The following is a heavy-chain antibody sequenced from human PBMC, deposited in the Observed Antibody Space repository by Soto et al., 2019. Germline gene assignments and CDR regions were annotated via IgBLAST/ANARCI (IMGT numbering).Heavy chain of an antibody. Sequence: GGSLRLSCAASGFTFSNAWMSWVRQAPGKGLEWVGRIKSKTDGGTTDYAAPVKGRFTISRDDSKNTLYLQMNSLKTEDTAVYYCTTWFGELGSGYYYGMDVWGQGTTVTVSS. V-gene: IGHV3-15*01. CDR3: TTWFGELGSGYYYGMDV. CDR2: IKSKTDGGTT. J-gene: IGHJ6*02. D-gene: IGHD3-10*01. CDR1: GFTFSNAW.